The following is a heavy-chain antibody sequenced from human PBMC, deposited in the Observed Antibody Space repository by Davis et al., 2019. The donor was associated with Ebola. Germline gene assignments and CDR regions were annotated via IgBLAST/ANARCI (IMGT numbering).Heavy chain of an antibody. Sequence: PSETLSLTCTASGGSISSYYWSWIRQPAGKGLEWIGRIYTSGSTNYNPSLKSRVTISVDTSKNQFSLKLSSVTAADTAVYYCARHGVGGDYEGIDYWGQGTLVTVSS. V-gene: IGHV4-4*07. CDR2: IYTSGST. J-gene: IGHJ4*02. D-gene: IGHD4-17*01. CDR3: ARHGVGGDYEGIDY. CDR1: GGSISSYY.